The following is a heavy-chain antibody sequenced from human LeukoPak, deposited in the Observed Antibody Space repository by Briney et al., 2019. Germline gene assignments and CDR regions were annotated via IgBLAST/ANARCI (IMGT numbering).Heavy chain of an antibody. J-gene: IGHJ4*02. Sequence: GGTLRLSCAASGFTFSSYDMSWVRQAPGKGLEWVSGISGSGSTTKYADSVKGRFTISRDNSKNTVYLQMNSLRAEDTAVYYCARDPAPLDYWGQGTLVTVSS. CDR2: ISGSGSTT. V-gene: IGHV3-23*01. CDR1: GFTFSSYD. CDR3: ARDPAPLDY.